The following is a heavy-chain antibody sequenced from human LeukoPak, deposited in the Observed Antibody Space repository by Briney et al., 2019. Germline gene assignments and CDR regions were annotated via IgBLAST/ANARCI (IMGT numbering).Heavy chain of an antibody. Sequence: PGGSLRLSCAASGFSLSSYWMTWVRQAPGKGLEWVACINQDGSGRYCVDSVKGRFTISRDNAKNLPYLQMNSLRVDDTAVYYCANVGDVYNGALEIWGQGTTVTVSS. V-gene: IGHV3-7*01. CDR3: ANVGDVYNGALEI. J-gene: IGHJ3*02. CDR1: GFSLSSYW. CDR2: INQDGSGR. D-gene: IGHD5-24*01.